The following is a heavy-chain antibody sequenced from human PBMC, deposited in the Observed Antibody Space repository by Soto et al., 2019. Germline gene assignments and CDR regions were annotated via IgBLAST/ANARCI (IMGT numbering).Heavy chain of an antibody. CDR1: GYTFTSYD. J-gene: IGHJ3*02. V-gene: IGHV1-8*01. CDR3: ARERSSGAFDI. CDR2: ISPNSANT. D-gene: IGHD1-26*01. Sequence: QVQLVQSGAEVKKPGASVKVSCKTSGYTFTSYDINWVRQATGQGLEWMGWISPNSANTAYAQKFQGRVPMTRNTSIITAYMELSSLRSEDTAVYYCARERSSGAFDIWGQGTMVTVSS.